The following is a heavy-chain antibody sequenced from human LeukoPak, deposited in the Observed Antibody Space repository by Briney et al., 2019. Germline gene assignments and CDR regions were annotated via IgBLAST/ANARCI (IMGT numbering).Heavy chain of an antibody. J-gene: IGHJ4*02. CDR2: VYYSGST. V-gene: IGHV4-59*08. Sequence: PSETLSLTCTVSGGSISTYYWSWIRQPPGKGLEWIGYVYYSGSTSYNPSLKCRVIISVDTSKNEFSLNVSSVTAADTAVYYCARHYGYSYGPDYWGQGTLVTVSS. D-gene: IGHD5-18*01. CDR1: GGSISTYY. CDR3: ARHYGYSYGPDY.